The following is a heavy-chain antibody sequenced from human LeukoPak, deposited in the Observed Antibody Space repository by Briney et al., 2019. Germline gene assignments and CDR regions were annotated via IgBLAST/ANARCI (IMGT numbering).Heavy chain of an antibody. V-gene: IGHV1-2*02. J-gene: IGHJ4*02. CDR3: ARLRWERGALDY. Sequence: GASVKVSCKAAGYTFTGYFMDWVRQAPGQGLEWMGEINPNNGDTKFAQKFEGRVTMTRDTSITTAYMELSSLKSDDTAVYYCARLRWERGALDYWGQGSRSPSPQ. CDR1: GYTFTGYF. D-gene: IGHD1-26*01. CDR2: INPNNGDT.